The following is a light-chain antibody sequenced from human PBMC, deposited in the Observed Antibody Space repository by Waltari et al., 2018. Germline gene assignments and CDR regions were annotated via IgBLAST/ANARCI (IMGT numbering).Light chain of an antibody. Sequence: QSVLTQPPSVSEAPRQRVTISCSGSRSHIGNNAVNWYQQVPGKAPNLLVFADDLLPSGVSDRFSGSKSGTSASLAISGLRSEDEGVYFCAAWDDSLKGVLFGGGTKLTVL. J-gene: IGLJ2*01. CDR1: RSHIGNNA. CDR3: AAWDDSLKGVL. CDR2: ADD. V-gene: IGLV1-36*01.